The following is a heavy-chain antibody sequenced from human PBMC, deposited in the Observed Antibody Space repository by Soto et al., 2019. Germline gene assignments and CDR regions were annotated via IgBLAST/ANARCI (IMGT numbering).Heavy chain of an antibody. J-gene: IGHJ6*02. CDR3: ARLGYCSSTSCPSEYYGMDV. V-gene: IGHV4-30-4*01. Sequence: PSETLSLTCTVSGGSISSGDYYWSWIRQPPGKGLEWIGYIYYSGSTYYNPSLKSRVTISVDTSKNQFSLKLSSVTAADTAVYYCARLGYCSSTSCPSEYYGMDVWGQGTTVTVSS. D-gene: IGHD2-2*01. CDR1: GGSISSGDYY. CDR2: IYYSGST.